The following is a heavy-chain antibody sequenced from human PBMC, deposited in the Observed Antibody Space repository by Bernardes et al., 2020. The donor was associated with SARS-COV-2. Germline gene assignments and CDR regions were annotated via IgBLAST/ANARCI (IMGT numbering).Heavy chain of an antibody. CDR2: ISDSGDRT. J-gene: IGHJ4*02. Sequence: GGSLRLSCAASGFTFSDCAMSWVRQLPGKGLEWVSIISDSGDRTWFTDSVRGRFSISRDNFKNILYLHMNNLRDEDTAIYYCTKGTSKASEIDCWGQGTQVTVSA. V-gene: IGHV3-23*01. CDR1: GFTFSDCA. CDR3: TKGTSKASEIDC.